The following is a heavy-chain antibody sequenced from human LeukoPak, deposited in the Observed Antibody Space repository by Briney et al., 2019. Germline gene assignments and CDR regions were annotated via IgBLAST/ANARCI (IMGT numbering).Heavy chain of an antibody. D-gene: IGHD6-13*01. CDR2: IYPGDSDT. J-gene: IGHJ6*02. CDR1: GSSFTSYW. CDR3: ARQRSSSPDYYGMDV. V-gene: IGHV5-51*01. Sequence: GESLEISCEGSGSSFTSYWIGWVRQLPGKGLEWMGIIYPGDSDTRYSPSFQGQVTISADKSISTAYLQWSSLKASDTAMYYCARQRSSSPDYYGMDVWGQGTTVTVSS.